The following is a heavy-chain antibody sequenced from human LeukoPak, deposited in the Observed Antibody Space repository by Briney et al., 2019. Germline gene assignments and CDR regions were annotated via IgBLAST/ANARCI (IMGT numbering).Heavy chain of an antibody. Sequence: ASVKVSCKASGYTFTSYYMHWVRQAPGQGLERMGIINPSGGSTSYAQKFQGRVTMTRDMSTSTVYMELSSLRSEDTAMYYCAREIGSYYDSSGYYSNWFDPWGQGTLVTVSS. CDR1: GYTFTSYY. D-gene: IGHD3-22*01. CDR2: INPSGGST. V-gene: IGHV1-46*01. CDR3: AREIGSYYDSSGYYSNWFDP. J-gene: IGHJ5*02.